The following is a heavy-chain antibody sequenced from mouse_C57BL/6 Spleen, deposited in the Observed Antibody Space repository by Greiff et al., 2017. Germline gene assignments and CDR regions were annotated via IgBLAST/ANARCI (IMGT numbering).Heavy chain of an antibody. CDR3: ARRGVYYDSDFDY. CDR2: INPHYGTT. Sequence: VHVKQSGPELVKPGASVKISCKASGYSFTDYNMNWVKQSNGKSLEWIGVINPHYGTTSYNQKFKGKATLTVDQSSSTAYMQLNSLTSEDSAVYYCARRGVYYDSDFDYWGQGTTLTVSS. D-gene: IGHD2-4*01. CDR1: GYSFTDYN. V-gene: IGHV1-39*01. J-gene: IGHJ2*01.